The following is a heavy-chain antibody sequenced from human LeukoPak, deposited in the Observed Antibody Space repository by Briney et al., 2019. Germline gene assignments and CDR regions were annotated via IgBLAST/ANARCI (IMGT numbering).Heavy chain of an antibody. Sequence: ASVKVSFTASGYTFTSYGISWVRQAPGQGLEWMGWISAYNGNTNYAQKLQGRVTMTTDTSTSTAYMELRSLSSDDTAVYYCARGARDIVVVVAATSEFDYWGQGTLVTVSS. V-gene: IGHV1-18*01. CDR1: GYTFTSYG. CDR2: ISAYNGNT. CDR3: ARGARDIVVVVAATSEFDY. D-gene: IGHD2-15*01. J-gene: IGHJ4*02.